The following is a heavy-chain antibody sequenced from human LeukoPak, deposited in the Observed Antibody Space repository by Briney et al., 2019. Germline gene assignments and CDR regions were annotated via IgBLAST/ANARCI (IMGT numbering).Heavy chain of an antibody. V-gene: IGHV3-23*01. Sequence: GGSLRLSCAASRFTFSRYAMTWVRQAPGKGLEWVAGISGGGGSRYYADSVEGRLTISRDNSKSTLYLQMSNLRAEDTAVYYCAKCSTSGYSSGWKYFFDSWGQGTLVTVSS. D-gene: IGHD5-18*01. CDR2: ISGGGGSR. CDR1: RFTFSRYA. J-gene: IGHJ4*02. CDR3: AKCSTSGYSSGWKYFFDS.